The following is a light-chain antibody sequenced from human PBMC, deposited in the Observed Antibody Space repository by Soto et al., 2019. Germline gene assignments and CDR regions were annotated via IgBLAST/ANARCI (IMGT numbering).Light chain of an antibody. Sequence: EIVLTQSPGTLSLSPGERATLSCRASQRISSSSLAWYQQKPGKAPRLLIYDASNRATGIPDRLSGSGSGTDFTLTISRLEPEDFAVYYCQQRGGSPPTWTFGQGTKVEIK. J-gene: IGKJ1*01. CDR3: QQRGGSPPTWT. CDR1: QRISSSS. V-gene: IGKV3-20*01. CDR2: DAS.